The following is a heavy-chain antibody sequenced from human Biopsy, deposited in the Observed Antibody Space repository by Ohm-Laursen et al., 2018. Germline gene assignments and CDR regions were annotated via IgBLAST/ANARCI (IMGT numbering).Heavy chain of an antibody. Sequence: GSLRLSCTASGFTFSSYDMHWVRQVPGKGLEWVSAIGTAADIYYSGSVKGRFTISRENAKNSLYLQMNSLRVEDTAVYYCAKAGRGYIDYWGQGTLVIVSS. V-gene: IGHV3-13*01. D-gene: IGHD5-18*01. J-gene: IGHJ4*02. CDR1: GFTFSSYD. CDR2: IGTAADI. CDR3: AKAGRGYIDY.